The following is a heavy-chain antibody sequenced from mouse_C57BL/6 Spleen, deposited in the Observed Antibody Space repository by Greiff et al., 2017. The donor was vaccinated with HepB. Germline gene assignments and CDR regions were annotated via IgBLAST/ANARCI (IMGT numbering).Heavy chain of an antibody. D-gene: IGHD2-10*02. CDR3: ARHRYGNYEGRAMDY. J-gene: IGHJ4*01. CDR2: IWSDGST. CDR1: GFSLTSYG. Sequence: VKLMESGPGLVAPSQSLSITCTVSGFSLTSYGVHWVRQPPGKGLEWLVVIWSDGSTTYNSALKSRLSISKDNSKSQVFLKMNSLQTDDTAMYYCARHRYGNYEGRAMDYWGQGTSVTVSS. V-gene: IGHV2-6-1*01.